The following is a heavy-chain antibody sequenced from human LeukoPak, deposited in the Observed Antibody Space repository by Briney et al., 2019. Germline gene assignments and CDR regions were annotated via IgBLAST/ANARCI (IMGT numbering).Heavy chain of an antibody. CDR3: AADRMNTVTYWYFDL. Sequence: ASLKVSCKASGFTFTSSAVQWVRQACGQRLEWIGWIVVGSGNTNYAQKFQERVTTTMDMSISTAYMELSSLRSEDTAVYYCAADRMNTVTYWYFDLWGRGTLVTVSS. D-gene: IGHD4-17*01. J-gene: IGHJ2*01. CDR2: IVVGSGNT. V-gene: IGHV1-58*01. CDR1: GFTFTSSA.